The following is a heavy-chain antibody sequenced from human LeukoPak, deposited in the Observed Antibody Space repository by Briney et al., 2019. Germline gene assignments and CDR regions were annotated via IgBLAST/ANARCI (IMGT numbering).Heavy chain of an antibody. J-gene: IGHJ4*02. CDR1: GGSFSGYY. CDR2: INHSGST. CDR3: ARQVVVTPYNPIDY. V-gene: IGHV4-34*01. Sequence: SETLSLTCAVYGGSFSGYYWSWIRQPLGKGLEWIGEINHSGSTNYNPSLKSRVTISVDTSKNQFSLKLSSVTAADTAVYYCARQVVVTPYNPIDYWGQGTLVTVSS. D-gene: IGHD3-22*01.